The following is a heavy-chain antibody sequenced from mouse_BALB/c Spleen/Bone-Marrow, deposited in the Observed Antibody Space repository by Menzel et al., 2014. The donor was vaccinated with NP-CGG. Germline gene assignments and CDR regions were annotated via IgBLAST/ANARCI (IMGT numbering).Heavy chain of an antibody. D-gene: IGHD1-2*01. CDR2: IDPYDTET. J-gene: IGHJ4*01. V-gene: IGHV1-52*01. Sequence: PEESEAQLVWSSPSRELTCTGSNSRFSSDWMIWVTQRPEQGLEWIGRIDPYDTETHYNQKFRDKAILTLDKSSGTAYMQLSSLTSENFAGHSSSRHYSGSALVHSGQ. CDR1: NSRFSSDW. CDR3: SRHYSGSALVH.